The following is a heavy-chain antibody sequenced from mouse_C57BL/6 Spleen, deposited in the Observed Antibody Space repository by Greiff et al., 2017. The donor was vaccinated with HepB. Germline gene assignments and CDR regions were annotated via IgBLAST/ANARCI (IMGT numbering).Heavy chain of an antibody. CDR1: GYTFTSYW. CDR2: IHPNSGST. J-gene: IGHJ2*01. D-gene: IGHD3-3*01. V-gene: IGHV1-64*01. CDR3: ARTRDPKHYFDY. Sequence: VKLQQPGAELVKPGASVKLSCKASGYTFTSYWMHWVKQRPGQGLEWIGMIHPNSGSTNYNEKFKSKATLTVDKSSSTAYMQLSSLTSEDSAVYYCARTRDPKHYFDYWGQGTTLTVSS.